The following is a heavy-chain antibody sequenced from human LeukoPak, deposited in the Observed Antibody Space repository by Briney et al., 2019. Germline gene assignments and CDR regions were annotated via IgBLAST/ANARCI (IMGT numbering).Heavy chain of an antibody. CDR1: GASISTYF. Sequence: SETLSLTCTVSGASISTYFWTWIRQPAGKGLEWIGRIYPNGAINYNPSLKSRVTMSVDTSKNQFSLKLSSVTAADTAVYYCARDSRNDFWSGYYKTLYYYYGMDVWGQGTTVTVSS. CDR2: IYPNGAI. D-gene: IGHD3-3*01. CDR3: ARDSRNDFWSGYYKTLYYYYGMDV. V-gene: IGHV4-4*07. J-gene: IGHJ6*02.